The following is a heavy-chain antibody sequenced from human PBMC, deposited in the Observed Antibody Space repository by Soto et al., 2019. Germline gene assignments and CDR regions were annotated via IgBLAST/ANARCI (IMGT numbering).Heavy chain of an antibody. CDR2: IAETGSST. Sequence: GGSLRLSCATSGLNFNGYTMSWVRQAPGQGLEWVSGIAETGSSTYYADSVKGRFTISRDNSENTLYLQMNNLRAEDTAIYYCAKPVYGSGSPDCWGQGTLVTVSS. J-gene: IGHJ4*02. V-gene: IGHV3-23*01. CDR3: AKPVYGSGSPDC. D-gene: IGHD3-10*01. CDR1: GLNFNGYT.